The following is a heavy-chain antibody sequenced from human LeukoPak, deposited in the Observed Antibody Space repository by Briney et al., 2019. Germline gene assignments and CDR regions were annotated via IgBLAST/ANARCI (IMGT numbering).Heavy chain of an antibody. CDR1: VHSMSPYY. D-gene: IGHD6-13*01. J-gene: IGHJ5*02. CDR3: AKLSGGSRWSPSDP. CDR2: IYYSGST. Sequence: PSDTLSLTCTVSVHSMSPYYWSWLRQPPGKGLEWIGYIYYSGSTNSNPSLKSRVTISVDTSKNQFSLKLTSVTAADTAVYYCAKLSGGSRWSPSDPWAQGTLVTVSS. V-gene: IGHV4-59*07.